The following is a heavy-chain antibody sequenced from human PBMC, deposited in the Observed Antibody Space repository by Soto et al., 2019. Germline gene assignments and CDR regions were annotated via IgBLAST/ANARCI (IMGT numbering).Heavy chain of an antibody. CDR1: GYTFTSYD. Sequence: ASVKVSCKASGYTFTSYDINWVRQATGQGLEWMGWMNPNSGNTGYAQKFQGRVTMTRNTSISTAYMELSSLRSEDTAVYYCARGGFDYGSGSSRGSNWFDPWGQGTLVTVSS. D-gene: IGHD3-10*01. V-gene: IGHV1-8*01. CDR2: MNPNSGNT. CDR3: ARGGFDYGSGSSRGSNWFDP. J-gene: IGHJ5*02.